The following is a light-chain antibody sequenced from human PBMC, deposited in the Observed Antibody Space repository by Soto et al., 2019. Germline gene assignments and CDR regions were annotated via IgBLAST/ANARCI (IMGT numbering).Light chain of an antibody. CDR2: QAS. CDR1: QSISRQ. J-gene: IGKJ1*01. V-gene: IGKV1-5*03. CDR3: LQYQRYWT. Sequence: DIQMTQSPSTLSPSVGDRVSITCRASQSISRQLAWYQQKPGKAPNLLIYQASNLETGVPSRFTGSGSGTEFTLTISSLQPDDLATYYCLQYQRYWTFGQGTKVEVK.